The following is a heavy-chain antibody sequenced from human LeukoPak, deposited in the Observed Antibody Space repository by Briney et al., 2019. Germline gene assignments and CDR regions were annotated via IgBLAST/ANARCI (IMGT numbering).Heavy chain of an antibody. J-gene: IGHJ6*02. D-gene: IGHD3-10*01. V-gene: IGHV1-18*01. CDR3: ALERSLGSGMDV. CDR2: ISAYNGNT. CDR1: GYTFTSYG. Sequence: ASVKVSCKASGYTFTSYGFNWVRQAPGQGLEWMGWISAYNGNTNYAQKIQGRVTMTTDTSTNTVYMELRSLRSDDTAVYYCALERSLGSGMDVWGQGTTVTVSS.